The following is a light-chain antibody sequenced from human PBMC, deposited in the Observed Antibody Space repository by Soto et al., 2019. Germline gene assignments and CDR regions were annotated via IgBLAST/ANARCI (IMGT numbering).Light chain of an antibody. Sequence: EIVMTQSPATLSLSPGARATLSCRASQSVGSTYLAWYQQKPAQAPRLLIYGASSRATGIPDRFSGSGSGTEFTLTISSLQPEDFATYYCQQRNSHPITFGQGTRLEI. CDR2: GAS. CDR1: QSVGSTY. J-gene: IGKJ5*01. CDR3: QQRNSHPIT. V-gene: IGKV3D-20*02.